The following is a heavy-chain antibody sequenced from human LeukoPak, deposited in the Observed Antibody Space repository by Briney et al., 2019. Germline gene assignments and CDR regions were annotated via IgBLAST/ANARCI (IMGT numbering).Heavy chain of an antibody. Sequence: SETLSLTCAVYGGSFSGYYWSWIRQPPGKGLEWIGEINHSGSTNYNPSLKSRVTISVDTSKNQFSLKLSSVTAADTAVYYCAGDLISGSYPSLYFDYWGQGTLVTVSS. CDR2: INHSGST. D-gene: IGHD1-26*01. CDR1: GGSFSGYY. V-gene: IGHV4-34*01. CDR3: AGDLISGSYPSLYFDY. J-gene: IGHJ4*02.